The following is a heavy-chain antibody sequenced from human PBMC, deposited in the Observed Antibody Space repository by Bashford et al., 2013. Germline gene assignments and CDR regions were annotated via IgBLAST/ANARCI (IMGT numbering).Heavy chain of an antibody. CDR2: INPSGGST. V-gene: IGHV1-46*01. J-gene: IGHJ4*02. CDR3: ARVVVAGTEFDY. CDR1: GYTFTSYY. Sequence: SVKVSCKASGYTFTSYYMHWVRQAPGQGLEWMGIINPSGGSTSYAQKFQGRVTMTRDTSTSTVYMELSSLRSEDTAVYYCARVVVAGTEFDYWGQGNPGHRLL. D-gene: IGHD6-19*01.